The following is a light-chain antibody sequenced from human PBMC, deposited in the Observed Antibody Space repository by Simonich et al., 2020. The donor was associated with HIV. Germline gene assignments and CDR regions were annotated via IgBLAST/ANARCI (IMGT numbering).Light chain of an antibody. J-gene: IGKJ2*01. CDR2: YTS. CDR1: QSVLYSSNNENY. V-gene: IGKV4-1*01. CDR3: QQYYSTSYT. Sequence: DIVMTQSPDSLAVSLGERATINCKSSQSVLYSSNNENYLAWYQQKPGTPPKLLIYYTSTREAGVPDRFSSSGSGTDFTLTISSLQAEDVAVYYCQQYYSTSYTFGQGTKLEIK.